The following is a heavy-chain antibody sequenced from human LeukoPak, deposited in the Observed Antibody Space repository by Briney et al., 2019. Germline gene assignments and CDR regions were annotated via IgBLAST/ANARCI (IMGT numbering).Heavy chain of an antibody. CDR3: ARLDWGSGGSGSFDY. Sequence: SETLSFTCTVSGGSISSDAYRWGWIRQPPGKGLEWIGNIYYSGYTYYNPSLESRVTISVDTSKNQLSLKLTSVTAADTAVYYCARLDWGSGGSGSFDYWGQGTLVTVSS. J-gene: IGHJ4*02. D-gene: IGHD7-27*01. V-gene: IGHV4-39*01. CDR1: GGSISSDAYR. CDR2: IYYSGYT.